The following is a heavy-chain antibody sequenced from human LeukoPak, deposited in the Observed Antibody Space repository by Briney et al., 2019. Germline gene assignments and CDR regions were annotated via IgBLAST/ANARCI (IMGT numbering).Heavy chain of an antibody. Sequence: PSETLSLTCAVSGYSISNGYYWGWIRQPPGKGLEWIGSIYHSGSTNYNPSLKSRVTISVDTSKNQFSLKLSSVTAADTAVYYCARDATYYDILTGYYRTHYFDYWGQGTLVTVSS. CDR2: IYHSGST. CDR1: GYSISNGYY. D-gene: IGHD3-9*01. CDR3: ARDATYYDILTGYYRTHYFDY. V-gene: IGHV4-38-2*02. J-gene: IGHJ4*02.